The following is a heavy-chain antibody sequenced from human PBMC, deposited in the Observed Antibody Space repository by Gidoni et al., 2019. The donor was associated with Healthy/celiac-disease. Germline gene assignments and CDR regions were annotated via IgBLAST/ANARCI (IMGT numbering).Heavy chain of an antibody. CDR3: AKIPSYYYDSSGYYYFDY. V-gene: IGHV3-23*01. J-gene: IGHJ4*02. D-gene: IGHD3-22*01. CDR1: GLTFSSYA. Sequence: EGPLLESGGGLVQPGGSLGLSCAASGLTFSSYAMSWVRQAPGKGLGWVSAISGSGGSTYYADSVKGRFTISRDNSKNTLYLQMNSLRAEDTAVYYCAKIPSYYYDSSGYYYFDYWGQGTLVTVSS. CDR2: ISGSGGST.